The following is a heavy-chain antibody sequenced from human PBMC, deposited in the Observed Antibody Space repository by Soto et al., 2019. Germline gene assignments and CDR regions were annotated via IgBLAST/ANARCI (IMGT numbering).Heavy chain of an antibody. CDR1: GGTFSSYA. CDR3: ARGTIAAAGTSPLTVDY. J-gene: IGHJ4*02. Sequence: SVKVSCKASGGTFSSYAISWVRQAPGQGLEWMGGIIPIFGTANYAQKFQGRVTITADESTSTAYMELSSLRSEDTAVYYCARGTIAAAGTSPLTVDYWGQGTLVTVS. D-gene: IGHD6-13*01. CDR2: IIPIFGTA. V-gene: IGHV1-69*13.